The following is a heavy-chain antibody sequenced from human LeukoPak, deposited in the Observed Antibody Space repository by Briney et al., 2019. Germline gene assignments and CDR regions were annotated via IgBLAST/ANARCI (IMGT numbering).Heavy chain of an antibody. V-gene: IGHV4-4*07. CDR1: GGSISSYY. CDR3: GRQNSSWYFDY. CDR2: IYITEST. Sequence: SETLSLTCTVSGGSISSYYWTWIRQPAGRGLEWIGRIYITESTNYNPSLKSRVTMSVDTSKNQFSLKLNSVTAADTAVYYCGRQNSSWYFDYWGQGTLVTVSS. J-gene: IGHJ4*02. D-gene: IGHD6-13*01.